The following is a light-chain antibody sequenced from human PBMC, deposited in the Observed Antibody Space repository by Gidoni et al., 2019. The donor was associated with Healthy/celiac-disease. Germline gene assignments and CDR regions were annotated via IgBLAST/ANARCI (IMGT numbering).Light chain of an antibody. Sequence: DIQMTQSPSSLSASVGDRVTITCRASQSISSYLNWDQQKPGKAPKLLIYAASRLQSGVPSRFSGSGSGTDFTLTISSLQPEDFATYYCQQSYSTPXTFGGGTKVEIK. J-gene: IGKJ4*01. CDR3: QQSYSTPXT. CDR2: AAS. CDR1: QSISSY. V-gene: IGKV1-39*01.